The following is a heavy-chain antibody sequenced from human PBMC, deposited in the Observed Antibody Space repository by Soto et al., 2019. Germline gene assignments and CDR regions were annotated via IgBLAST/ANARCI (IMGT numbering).Heavy chain of an antibody. V-gene: IGHV3-23*01. D-gene: IGHD1-26*01. J-gene: IGHJ4*02. CDR1: GFTFSSYA. Sequence: GGSLRLSCAASGFTFSSYAMSWVRQAPGKGLEWVSAISGSGGSTYYADSVKGRFTISRDNSKNTLYLQVNSLRAEDTAVYYCAKDRRIVGATTSDYWGQGTLVTVSS. CDR2: ISGSGGST. CDR3: AKDRRIVGATTSDY.